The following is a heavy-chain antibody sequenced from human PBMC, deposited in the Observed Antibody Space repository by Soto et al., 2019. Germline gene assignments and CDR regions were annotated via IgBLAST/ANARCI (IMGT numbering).Heavy chain of an antibody. Sequence: PAETLALTCTVSGCSISSGGYYWSWIRQDTGKGLEWIVYIYYSGSTYYNPSLKSRVTISVDTSKNQFSLKLSSVTAADTAVYYCARDQGYYDSRGSFDYWGQGTLVTVSS. CDR3: ARDQGYYDSRGSFDY. CDR1: GCSISSGGYY. J-gene: IGHJ4*02. V-gene: IGHV4-31*03. D-gene: IGHD3-22*01. CDR2: IYYSGST.